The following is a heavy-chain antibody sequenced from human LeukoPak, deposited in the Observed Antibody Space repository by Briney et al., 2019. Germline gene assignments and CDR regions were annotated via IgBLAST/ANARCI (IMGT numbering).Heavy chain of an antibody. Sequence: SETLSLTCTVPGGSISSGGYYWSWIRQHPGKGLEWIGYIYYSGSTYYNPSLKSRVTISVDTSKNQFSLKLSSVTVADTAVYYCARVPSSGYYPLFDYWGQGTLVTVSS. J-gene: IGHJ4*02. V-gene: IGHV4-31*03. CDR1: GGSISSGGYY. CDR3: ARVPSSGYYPLFDY. D-gene: IGHD3-22*01. CDR2: IYYSGST.